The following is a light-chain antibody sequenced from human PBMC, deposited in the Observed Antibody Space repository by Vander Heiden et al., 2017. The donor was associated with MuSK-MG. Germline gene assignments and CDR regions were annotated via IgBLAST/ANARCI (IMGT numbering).Light chain of an antibody. Sequence: SYELTQPPSVSVSPVQTASITCPGDKLGDKYSCWYQQKPGQSPGLVIYQDTKRPSGIPERFSGSNSGNTATLTISGTQAMDEAAYYCQAWDTTTMVFGGGTKLTVL. CDR1: KLGDKY. V-gene: IGLV3-1*01. CDR3: QAWDTTTMV. CDR2: QDT. J-gene: IGLJ3*02.